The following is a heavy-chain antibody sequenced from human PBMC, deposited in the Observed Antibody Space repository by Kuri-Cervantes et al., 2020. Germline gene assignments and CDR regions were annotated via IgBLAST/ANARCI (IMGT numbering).Heavy chain of an antibody. V-gene: IGHV3-9*01. J-gene: IGHJ5*02. D-gene: IGHD3-10*01. Sequence: LSLTCAASGFTFSSYDMHWVRQAPGKGLEWVSGISWNSGSIGYADSVKGRFTISRDNAKNSLYLQMNSLRAEDTALYYCTGRSGDYYGSGSYMRFDPWGQGTLVTVSS. CDR2: ISWNSGSI. CDR3: TGRSGDYYGSGSYMRFDP. CDR1: GFTFSSYD.